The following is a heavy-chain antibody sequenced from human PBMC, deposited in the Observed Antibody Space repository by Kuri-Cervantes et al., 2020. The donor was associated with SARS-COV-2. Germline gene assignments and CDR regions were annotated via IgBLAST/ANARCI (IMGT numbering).Heavy chain of an antibody. CDR1: GFTFSSYW. D-gene: IGHD2-2*01. V-gene: IGHV3-7*01. CDR2: IKQDGGEK. Sequence: GGSLRLSCAASGFTFSSYWMHWVRQAPGKGLEWVANIKQDGGEKYYVDSVKGRFTISRDNAKNSLYLQMNSLRAEDTAVYYCARWRDIVVVPAARKADAFDIWGQGTMVTVSS. J-gene: IGHJ3*02. CDR3: ARWRDIVVVPAARKADAFDI.